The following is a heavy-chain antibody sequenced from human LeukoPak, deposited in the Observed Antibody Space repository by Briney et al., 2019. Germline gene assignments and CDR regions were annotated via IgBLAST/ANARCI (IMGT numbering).Heavy chain of an antibody. CDR2: INHSGST. J-gene: IGHJ4*02. D-gene: IGHD3-22*01. V-gene: IGHV4-34*01. CDR3: ARVARDYYYDSSGYSSFDY. CDR1: GGSFSGYY. Sequence: SETLSLTCAVYGGSFSGYYWSWIRQPPGKGLEWVGEINHSGSTNYNPSLKSRVTISVDTSKNQFSLKLSSVAAADTAVYYCARVARDYYYDSSGYSSFDYWGQGTLVTVSS.